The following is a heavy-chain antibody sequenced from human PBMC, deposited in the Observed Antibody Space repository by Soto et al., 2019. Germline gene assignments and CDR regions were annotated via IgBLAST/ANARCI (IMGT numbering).Heavy chain of an antibody. D-gene: IGHD2-15*01. CDR3: ARELGPPAEYCSGGSCHLNWFDP. Sequence: GASVKVSCKASGGTFSSYTISWVRQAPGQGLEWMGRIIPILGIANYAQKFQGRVTITADKSTSTAYMELSSLRSEDTAVYYCARELGPPAEYCSGGSCHLNWFDPWGQGTLVTVSS. V-gene: IGHV1-69*04. CDR2: IIPILGIA. J-gene: IGHJ5*02. CDR1: GGTFSSYT.